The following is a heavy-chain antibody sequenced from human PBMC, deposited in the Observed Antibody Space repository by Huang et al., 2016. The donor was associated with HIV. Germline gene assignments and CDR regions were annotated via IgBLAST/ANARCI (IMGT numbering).Heavy chain of an antibody. CDR2: IFWDDDK. Sequence: QITLKESGPTLVKPTQTLTLTCTFSGFSITTGGAGVGWIRQPPGKSLEWLALIFWDDDKRYSPSLKNRLSITKDTSKNQVVLTMTNMDPVDTATYFCAHRQTYDFWSGSFDSWGQGTLVTVSS. V-gene: IGHV2-5*02. CDR3: AHRQTYDFWSGSFDS. D-gene: IGHD3-3*01. CDR1: GFSITTGGAG. J-gene: IGHJ4*02.